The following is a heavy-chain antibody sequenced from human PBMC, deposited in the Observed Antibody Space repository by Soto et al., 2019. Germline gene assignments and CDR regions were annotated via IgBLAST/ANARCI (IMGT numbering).Heavy chain of an antibody. J-gene: IGHJ3*02. CDR2: ISGSGGST. Sequence: GGSLRLSCAASGFTFSSYAMSWVRQAPGKGLEWVSAISGSGGSTYYADSVKGRFTISRDNSKNTLYLQMNSLRAEDTAVYYCVRYCSSTSCTNDAFDIWGQGTMVTVSS. CDR3: VRYCSSTSCTNDAFDI. V-gene: IGHV3-23*01. D-gene: IGHD2-2*01. CDR1: GFTFSSYA.